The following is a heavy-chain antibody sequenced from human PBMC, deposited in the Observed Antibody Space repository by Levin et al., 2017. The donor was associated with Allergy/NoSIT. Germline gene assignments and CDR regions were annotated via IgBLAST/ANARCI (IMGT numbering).Heavy chain of an antibody. D-gene: IGHD3-10*01. V-gene: IGHV4-31*03. Sequence: LRLSCTVSGGSISSGDYYWSWIRQHPGKGLEWIGYIYYSGSTYYNPSLKSRVAISVDTSKNQFSLKLSSVTAADTAVYYCARVGYGGWFDPWGQGTLVTVSS. CDR2: IYYSGST. CDR1: GGSISSGDYY. CDR3: ARVGYGGWFDP. J-gene: IGHJ5*02.